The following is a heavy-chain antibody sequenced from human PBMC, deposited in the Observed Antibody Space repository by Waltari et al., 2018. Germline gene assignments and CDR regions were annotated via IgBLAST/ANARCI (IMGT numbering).Heavy chain of an antibody. CDR2: IYYSGST. J-gene: IGHJ6*02. CDR3: ARVDDFWSGLSYYYGMDV. CDR1: GGSISSGGYS. V-gene: IGHV4-31*03. Sequence: QVQLQESGPGLVKPSQTLSLTCTVSGGSISSGGYSWSWIRLHPGKGLEWIGYIYYSGSTYYNPSLKSRVTISVDTSKNQFSLKLSSVTAADTAVYYCARVDDFWSGLSYYYGMDVWGQGTTVTVSS. D-gene: IGHD3-3*01.